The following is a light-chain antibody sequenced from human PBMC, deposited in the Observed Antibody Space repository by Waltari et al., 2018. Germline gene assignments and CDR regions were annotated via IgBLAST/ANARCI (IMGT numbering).Light chain of an antibody. CDR1: QSVTRNF. CDR3: QKYGSSPYN. V-gene: IGKV3-20*01. Sequence: EIVLTQSPVTLSLSPGERATLSCRASQSVTRNFLAWYQQKPGQAPRLRIFAASSRATGILDRCSGSGSETDLSLTITRLEPEDFAVYYCQKYGSSPYNFGQGTTLEIK. J-gene: IGKJ2*01. CDR2: AAS.